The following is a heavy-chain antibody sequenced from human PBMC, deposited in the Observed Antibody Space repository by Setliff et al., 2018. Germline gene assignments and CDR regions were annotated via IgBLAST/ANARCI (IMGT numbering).Heavy chain of an antibody. CDR1: GYSFPSYW. Sequence: GASLKISCKASGYSFPSYWIGRVRQVPGKGLEWMGIIYPGDSHTRYSPSFQGQVTISADKSILTAFLQWTYLKASDSAMYYCAILGRNNSAPPGDYWGQGTLVTVSS. D-gene: IGHD6-25*01. J-gene: IGHJ4*02. CDR2: IYPGDSHT. CDR3: AILGRNNSAPPGDY. V-gene: IGHV5-51*01.